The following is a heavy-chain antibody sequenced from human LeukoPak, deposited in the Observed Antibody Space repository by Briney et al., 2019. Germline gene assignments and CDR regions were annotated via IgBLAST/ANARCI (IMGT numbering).Heavy chain of an antibody. V-gene: IGHV4-4*07. Sequence: SETLSLTSTVASGSISSYYWSWIRQPAGNGLEWIGRIYTSGSTNYNPSLKSRVTMLIDTSKNPVYLNVSSVTGADTAGYYCASQIGQQNWFDPWGQGTLVTVSS. CDR2: IYTSGST. CDR3: ASQIGQQNWFDP. J-gene: IGHJ5*02. D-gene: IGHD6-13*01. CDR1: SGSISSYY.